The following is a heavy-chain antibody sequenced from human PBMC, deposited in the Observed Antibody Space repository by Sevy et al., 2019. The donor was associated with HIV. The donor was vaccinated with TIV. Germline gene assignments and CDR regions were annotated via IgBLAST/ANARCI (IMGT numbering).Heavy chain of an antibody. Sequence: SETLSLTCAVYGGSLGGYFWSWIRQPPGKGLEWIGEISHSGNTNYNSSLKSRVTISVDTSKNQFSLNVSSVTAADTAVDYCARGLNYYDSSGDYSGTFDIWGQGTMVTVSS. V-gene: IGHV4-34*01. J-gene: IGHJ3*02. D-gene: IGHD3-22*01. CDR2: ISHSGNT. CDR3: ARGLNYYDSSGDYSGTFDI. CDR1: GGSLGGYF.